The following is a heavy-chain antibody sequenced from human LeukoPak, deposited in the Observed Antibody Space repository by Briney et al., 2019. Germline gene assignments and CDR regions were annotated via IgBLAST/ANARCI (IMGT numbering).Heavy chain of an antibody. J-gene: IGHJ4*02. D-gene: IGHD3-10*01. Sequence: GGSLRLSCAASGFTFSNYEMNWVRQAPGKGLEWVSYISSGGSTIYYADSVKGRFTISRDNAKNSLYLQINSLRAEDTAIYYCAREFYYGSGRFDYWGQGTLVTVSS. CDR1: GFTFSNYE. CDR3: AREFYYGSGRFDY. CDR2: ISSGGSTI. V-gene: IGHV3-48*03.